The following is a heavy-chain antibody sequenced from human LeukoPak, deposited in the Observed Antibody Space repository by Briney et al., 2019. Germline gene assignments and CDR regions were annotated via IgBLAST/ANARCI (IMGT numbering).Heavy chain of an antibody. V-gene: IGHV3-15*07. J-gene: IGHJ4*02. CDR2: IKSKTDGGTT. CDR3: GKTRPLDSSSWSHGDY. Sequence: PGGSLRLSCAASGFTFSNAWMNWVRQAPGKGLEWVGRIKSKTDGGTTDYAAPVKGRFTISRDDSKNTLYLQMNSLRAEDTAVYYCGKTRPLDSSSWSHGDYWGQGTLVTVSS. D-gene: IGHD6-13*01. CDR1: GFTFSNAW.